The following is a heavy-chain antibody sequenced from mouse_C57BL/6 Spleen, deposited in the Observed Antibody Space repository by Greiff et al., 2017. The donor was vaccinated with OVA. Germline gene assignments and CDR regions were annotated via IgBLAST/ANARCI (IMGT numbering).Heavy chain of an antibody. V-gene: IGHV1-69*01. CDR2: IDPSDSYT. Sequence: QVQLQQPGAELVMPGASVKLSCKASGYTFTSYWMHWVKQRPGQGLEWIGEIDPSDSYTNYNQKFKGKSTLTVDKSSSTAYMQLSSLTSEDSAVYYCARSGSSGAWFAYWGQGTLVTVSA. CDR3: ARSGSSGAWFAY. CDR1: GYTFTSYW. J-gene: IGHJ3*01. D-gene: IGHD3-2*02.